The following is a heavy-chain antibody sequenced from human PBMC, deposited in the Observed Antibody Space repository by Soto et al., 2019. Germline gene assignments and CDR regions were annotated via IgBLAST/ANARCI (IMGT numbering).Heavy chain of an antibody. CDR1: GFTLRTYS. Sequence: EVQLVESGGGLVQPGGSLRVSCAASGFTLRTYSLNWVRQAPGRGPEWISYISSSGSTIYYADSVKGRFTVSRDNAKNSLSLQMNSLRDEDTAVYYCARVPSSGSYRSYSYFGMDVWGPGTTVTVSS. CDR3: ARVPSSGSYRSYSYFGMDV. V-gene: IGHV3-48*02. CDR2: ISSSGSTI. D-gene: IGHD1-26*01. J-gene: IGHJ6*02.